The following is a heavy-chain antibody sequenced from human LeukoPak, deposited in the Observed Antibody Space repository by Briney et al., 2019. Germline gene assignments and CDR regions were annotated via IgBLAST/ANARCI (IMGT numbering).Heavy chain of an antibody. CDR2: ISGGGGST. J-gene: IGHJ4*02. V-gene: IGHV3-23*01. CDR3: AKDLGYSSSVFNFDY. D-gene: IGHD6-13*01. Sequence: TGGSLRLPCAASGFTFSRYAMSWVRQAPGKGLEWVSAISGGGGSTYYADSVKGRFTISRDNSKNTLYLQMNSLRAEDTAVYYCAKDLGYSSSVFNFDYWGQGTLVTVSS. CDR1: GFTFSRYA.